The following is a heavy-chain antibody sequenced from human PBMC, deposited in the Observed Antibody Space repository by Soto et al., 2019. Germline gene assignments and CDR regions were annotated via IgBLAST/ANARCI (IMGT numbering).Heavy chain of an antibody. D-gene: IGHD3-16*01. J-gene: IGHJ6*02. Sequence: SETLSLTCTVSGDSISSGNKYWSWIRQPPGKGLEWIGYIFSSGTTYYNPSLKSRLTMSLDASQNQFSLKLNSLTDADTAVYFCARVPSPFDYYYAMDVWGQGTAVTVSS. CDR2: IFSSGTT. CDR3: ARVPSPFDYYYAMDV. V-gene: IGHV4-30-4*01. CDR1: GDSISSGNKY.